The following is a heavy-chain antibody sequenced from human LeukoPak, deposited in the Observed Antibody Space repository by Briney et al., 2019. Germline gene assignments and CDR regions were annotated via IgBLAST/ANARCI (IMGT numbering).Heavy chain of an antibody. CDR2: MNPNSGNT. CDR3: ARGATIYYYYYYMDV. V-gene: IGHV1-8*03. Sequence: ASVKVSCKASGYTFTSYDINWVRQATGQGLGWMGWMNPNSGNTGYAQKFQGRVTITRNTSISTAYMELSSLRSDDTAVYYCARGATIYYYYYYMDVWGKGTTVTVSS. J-gene: IGHJ6*03. D-gene: IGHD5-12*01. CDR1: GYTFTSYD.